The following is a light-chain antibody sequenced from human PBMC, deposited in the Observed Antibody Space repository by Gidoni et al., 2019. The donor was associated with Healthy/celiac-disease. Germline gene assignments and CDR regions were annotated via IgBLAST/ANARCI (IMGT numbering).Light chain of an antibody. CDR2: WAS. Sequence: DIVMTQSPDSLAVSLGERATINCKSSQSVLYSSNNKNYLAWYQQKPGPPPKLLIYWASTRESGVPDRFSGSGSGTDFTLTISSLQAGDVAVYYCQQDYSTPLTFXPXTKVDIK. J-gene: IGKJ3*01. V-gene: IGKV4-1*01. CDR1: QSVLYSSNNKNY. CDR3: QQDYSTPLT.